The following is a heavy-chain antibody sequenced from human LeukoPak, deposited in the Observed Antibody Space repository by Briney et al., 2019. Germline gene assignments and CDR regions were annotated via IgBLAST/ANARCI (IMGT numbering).Heavy chain of an antibody. CDR1: GGSISSGDYY. D-gene: IGHD3-22*01. V-gene: IGHV4-30-4*01. J-gene: IGHJ4*02. CDR2: IYYSGST. CDR3: ARGGRTRLTMIVRGALDY. Sequence: SQTLSLTCTVSGGSISSGDYYWNWIRQPPGKGLEWIGYIYYSGSTYYNPSLKSRATISLDTSNNQFPLKLSSVTAADTAVYYCARGGRTRLTMIVRGALDYWGQGTLVTVSS.